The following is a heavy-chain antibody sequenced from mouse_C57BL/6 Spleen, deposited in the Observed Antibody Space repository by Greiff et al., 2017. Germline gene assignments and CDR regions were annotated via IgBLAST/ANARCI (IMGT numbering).Heavy chain of an antibody. CDR1: GYTFTSYW. V-gene: IGHV1-53*01. Sequence: QVQLQQPGTELVKPGASVKLSCKASGYTFTSYWMHWVKPRPGQGLEWIGNINPSNGGTNYNETFKSKATLTVDKSSSTAYMQLSSLTSEDSAVYYCARRVLRSYYFDYWGQGTTLTVSS. D-gene: IGHD1-1*01. CDR3: ARRVLRSYYFDY. J-gene: IGHJ2*01. CDR2: INPSNGGT.